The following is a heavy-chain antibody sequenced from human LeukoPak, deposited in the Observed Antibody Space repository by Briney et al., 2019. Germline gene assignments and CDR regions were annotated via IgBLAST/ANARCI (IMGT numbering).Heavy chain of an antibody. Sequence: ASVKVSCKASGYTFTGYYMHWVRQAAGQGLEWMGWINPNSGGTNYAQKFQGRVTMTRDTSISTAYMELSRLRSDDTAVYYCARDTPTVTTYLVWGQGTLVTASS. CDR3: ARDTPTVTTYLV. J-gene: IGHJ4*02. CDR2: INPNSGGT. D-gene: IGHD4-17*01. V-gene: IGHV1-2*02. CDR1: GYTFTGYY.